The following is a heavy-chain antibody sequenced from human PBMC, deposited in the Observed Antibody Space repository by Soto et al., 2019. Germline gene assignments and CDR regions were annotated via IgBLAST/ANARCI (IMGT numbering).Heavy chain of an antibody. CDR3: ARESDCSTSSCHLDY. CDR1: EYTFTGYY. CDR2: INPNSGDT. J-gene: IGHJ4*02. V-gene: IGHV1-2*02. Sequence: QVQLVQSGAEVKKPGASVKVSCKASEYTFTGYYLHWVRQAPGQGLEWMGWINPNSGDTNYAQKFQGRVTMTRDTSISTAYMELSGLRSDDTAVYYCARESDCSTSSCHLDYWGQGTLVTVSS. D-gene: IGHD2-2*01.